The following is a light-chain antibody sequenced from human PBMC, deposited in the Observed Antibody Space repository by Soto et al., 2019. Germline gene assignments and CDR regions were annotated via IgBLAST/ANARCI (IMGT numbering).Light chain of an antibody. V-gene: IGKV3-11*01. Sequence: EIVLTQSPATLSLSPGERATLSCRASQSVSSYLAWYQQKPGQARRLLIYDASNRATGIPARFSGSGSGTDFTLTISSLEPEDFAVYYCQQRSNWPLFGPGTKVDIK. CDR2: DAS. CDR1: QSVSSY. J-gene: IGKJ3*01. CDR3: QQRSNWPL.